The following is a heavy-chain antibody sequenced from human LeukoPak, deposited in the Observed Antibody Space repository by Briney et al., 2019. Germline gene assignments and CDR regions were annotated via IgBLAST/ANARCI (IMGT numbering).Heavy chain of an antibody. CDR2: IYYSGST. CDR3: ARAWFGELHHKNWFDP. D-gene: IGHD3-10*01. CDR1: GGSISSGGYY. J-gene: IGHJ5*02. Sequence: SQTLSLTCTVSGGSISSGGYYWSWIRQHPGKGLEWIEYIYYSGSTYYNPSLKSRVTISVDTSKNQFSLKLSSVTAADTAVYYCARAWFGELHHKNWFDPWGQGTLVTVSS. V-gene: IGHV4-31*03.